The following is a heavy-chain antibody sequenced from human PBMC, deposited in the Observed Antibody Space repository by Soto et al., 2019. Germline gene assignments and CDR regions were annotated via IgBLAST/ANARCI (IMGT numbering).Heavy chain of an antibody. CDR3: ARDQFPPMFYFDY. Sequence: QVQLQESGPGLVKPSQTLSLTCTVSGGSISSGGYYWSWIRQHPGKGLEWIGYIYNSGSTYYNPSLKSRVTLSVDTSKNQFSLKLSSVTAADTAVYYCARDQFPPMFYFDYWGQGTLVTVSS. CDR1: GGSISSGGYY. CDR2: IYNSGST. D-gene: IGHD3-10*02. V-gene: IGHV4-31*03. J-gene: IGHJ4*02.